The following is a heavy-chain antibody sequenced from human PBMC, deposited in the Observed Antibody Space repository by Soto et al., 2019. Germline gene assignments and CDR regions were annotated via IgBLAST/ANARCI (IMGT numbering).Heavy chain of an antibody. V-gene: IGHV3-48*01. J-gene: IGHJ6*03. CDR3: ARDIPPARVGNLIDPTYYYYYYYMDV. CDR1: GFTFSSYS. D-gene: IGHD1-1*01. CDR2: ISSSSSTI. Sequence: GGSRLSCAASGFTFSSYSMNWVRQAPGKGLEWVSYISSSSSTIYYADSVKGRFTISRDNAKNSLYLQMNSLRAEDTAVYYCARDIPPARVGNLIDPTYYYYYYYMDVWGKGTTVTVSS.